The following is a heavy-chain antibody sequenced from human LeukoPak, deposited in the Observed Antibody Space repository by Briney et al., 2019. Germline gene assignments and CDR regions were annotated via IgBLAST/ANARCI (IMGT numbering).Heavy chain of an antibody. CDR3: AKGEGITTPGRRRILDY. CDR2: IRNKANSYTT. Sequence: PGGSLRLSCAASGFTFSDHYMDWVRQAPGKGLEWVGRIRNKANSYTTEYAASVKGRFTISRDDSKNSLYLQMNSLRADDTAVYYCAKGEGITTPGRRRILDYWGQGTLVTVSS. J-gene: IGHJ4*02. V-gene: IGHV3-72*01. CDR1: GFTFSDHY. D-gene: IGHD6-13*01.